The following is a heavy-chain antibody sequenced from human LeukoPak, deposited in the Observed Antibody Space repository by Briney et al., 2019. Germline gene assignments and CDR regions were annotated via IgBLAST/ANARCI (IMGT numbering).Heavy chain of an antibody. CDR3: ARFDQDWGTFDY. V-gene: IGHV1-2*02. J-gene: IGHJ4*02. Sequence: GASVKVFCKASGYTFTSYGINWVRQDPGQGLEWMGWIKPDNGDTNYVQKFQGRVTMTRDTSITTAYMELSLRSDDTAVYYCARFDQDWGTFDYWGQGTVVTVSS. CDR1: GYTFTSYG. D-gene: IGHD7-27*01. CDR2: IKPDNGDT.